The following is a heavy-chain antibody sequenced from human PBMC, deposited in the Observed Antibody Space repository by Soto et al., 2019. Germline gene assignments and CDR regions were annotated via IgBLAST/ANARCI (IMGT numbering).Heavy chain of an antibody. CDR1: GFTFSNYG. D-gene: IGHD6-19*01. CDR2: ISYDGTNK. V-gene: IGHV3-30*18. J-gene: IGHJ4*02. Sequence: QLQLVESGGGVVQPGRSLRLSCEASGFTFSNYGMHWVRQAPGKGLEWVALISYDGTNKYHADSVKGRFTISRDNSKNTLYLQMNSLRAEDTAVYYCAKGEGYAEAVFYWGQGVLVTVSS. CDR3: AKGEGYAEAVFY.